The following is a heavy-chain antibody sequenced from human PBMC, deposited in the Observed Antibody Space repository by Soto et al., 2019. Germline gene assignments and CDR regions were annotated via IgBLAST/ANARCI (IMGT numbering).Heavy chain of an antibody. CDR2: IYYSGST. CDR1: GGSISSSGYY. CDR3: ARQGGDFWSGETSYYYYYMDV. V-gene: IGHV4-30-4*01. Sequence: PSETLSLTCCVSGGSISSSGYYWSWVRQHPGKGLEWIGYIYYSGSTNYNPSLKSRVTISVDTSKNQFSLKLSSVTAADTAVYYCARQGGDFWSGETSYYYYYMDVWGKGTTVTVSS. J-gene: IGHJ6*03. D-gene: IGHD3-3*01.